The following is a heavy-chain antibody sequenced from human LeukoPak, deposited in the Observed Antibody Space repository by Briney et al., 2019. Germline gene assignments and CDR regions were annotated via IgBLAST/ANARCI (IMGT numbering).Heavy chain of an antibody. J-gene: IGHJ4*02. Sequence: GRSLRLSCAASGFTFSSYGMHWVRQAPGKGLEWVAVIWYDGSNKYYADSVKGRFTISRDNSKNTLYLQMNSLRAEDTAVYYWDVQGTRREHFDYWVQGTLVTVSS. CDR1: GFTFSSYG. V-gene: IGHV3-33*01. D-gene: IGHD2-2*01. CDR3: DVQGTRREHFDY. CDR2: IWYDGSNK.